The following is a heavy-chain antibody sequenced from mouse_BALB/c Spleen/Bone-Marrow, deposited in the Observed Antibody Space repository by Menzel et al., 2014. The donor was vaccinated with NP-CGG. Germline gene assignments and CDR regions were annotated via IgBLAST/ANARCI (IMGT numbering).Heavy chain of an antibody. D-gene: IGHD2-2*01. CDR2: IDPANGST. Sequence: EVQLQQSGAELVKPGASVKLSCTASGFNIKDTYMHWVKQRPEQGLEWIGRIDPANGSTKYDPKFQGKASITADTSSNTAYLQLSSLTSEDTAAYYCASYVYGYYFDYWGQGTTLTVSS. J-gene: IGHJ2*01. CDR1: GFNIKDTY. V-gene: IGHV14-3*02. CDR3: ASYVYGYYFDY.